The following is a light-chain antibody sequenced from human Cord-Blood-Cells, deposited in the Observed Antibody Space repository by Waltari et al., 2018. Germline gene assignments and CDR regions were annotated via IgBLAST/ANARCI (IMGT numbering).Light chain of an antibody. V-gene: IGKV1-5*03. CDR1: QSISSW. J-gene: IGKJ1*01. Sequence: DIQMTQSPSTMSASVGERVTITCRDSQSISSWLAWYQQKPGKAPKLLIYKASSLESGVPSRFSGSGSETEFTLTISSLQPDDFATYYCQQYNSYWTFGQGTKVEIK. CDR2: KAS. CDR3: QQYNSYWT.